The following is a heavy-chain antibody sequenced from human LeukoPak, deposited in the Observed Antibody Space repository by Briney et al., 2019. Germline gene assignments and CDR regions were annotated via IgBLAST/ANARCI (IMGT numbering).Heavy chain of an antibody. V-gene: IGHV3-23*01. Sequence: GGSLRLSCAASGFTFSSYAMSWVRQAPGKGLEWVSAISGSGGSTYYADSVKGRFTISRDNSKNTLYLQMNSLRADDTAVYFCARDVEGGTFDIWGQGTTVTVSS. CDR2: ISGSGGST. J-gene: IGHJ3*02. D-gene: IGHD3-16*01. CDR1: GFTFSSYA. CDR3: ARDVEGGTFDI.